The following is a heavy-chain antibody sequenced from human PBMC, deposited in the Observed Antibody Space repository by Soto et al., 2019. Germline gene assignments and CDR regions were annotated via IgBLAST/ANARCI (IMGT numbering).Heavy chain of an antibody. D-gene: IGHD3-22*01. J-gene: IGHJ4*02. Sequence: QVQLQQWGAGLLKPSETLSLTCAVYGGSFSGYYWRWIRQPPGKGLEWIGEINHSGSTNYNPSLKSRVTISVDTSKNQFSLKLSSVTAADTAVYYCARKGAYYDRRPFDFDYWGQGTLVTVSS. CDR3: ARKGAYYDRRPFDFDY. CDR2: INHSGST. V-gene: IGHV4-34*01. CDR1: GGSFSGYY.